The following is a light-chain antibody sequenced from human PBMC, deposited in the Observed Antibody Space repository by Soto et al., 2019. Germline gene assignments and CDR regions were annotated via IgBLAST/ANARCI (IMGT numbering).Light chain of an antibody. CDR1: QSVSNNY. CDR3: QQRSNWPWT. V-gene: IGKV3-11*01. Sequence: EIVLTQSPATLSSSPGERATLSCRASQSVSNNYLAWYQQKPGQAPRLLIYDASNRATGIPARFSGSGSGTDFTLTISSLEPEDFAVYYCQQRSNWPWTFGQGTKVDIK. J-gene: IGKJ1*01. CDR2: DAS.